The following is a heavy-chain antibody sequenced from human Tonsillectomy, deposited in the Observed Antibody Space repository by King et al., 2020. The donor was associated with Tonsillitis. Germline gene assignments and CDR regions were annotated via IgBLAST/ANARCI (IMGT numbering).Heavy chain of an antibody. CDR1: GSPFSTNA. Sequence: VQLVESGGGLVQSGGSLRLSCAASGSPFSTNAMSWVRQAPGKGLEGFSVISGGGGGTYYADSVKGRFTISRDNSKNTLYLQMTSLRAEDTAVYYCAGRVTALDYWGQGTLVTVSS. CDR3: AGRVTALDY. CDR2: ISGGGGGT. J-gene: IGHJ4*02. V-gene: IGHV3-23*04. D-gene: IGHD2-21*02.